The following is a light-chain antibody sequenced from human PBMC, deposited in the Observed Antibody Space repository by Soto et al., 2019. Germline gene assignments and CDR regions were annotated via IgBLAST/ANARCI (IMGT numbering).Light chain of an antibody. CDR1: QDVSIH. CDR2: AAT. CDR3: QQANTLPLT. J-gene: IGKJ4*01. V-gene: IGKV1-12*01. Sequence: DIQMTQSPSAVSASVGDRVTITCRASQDVSIHVVWYQQKPGKAPKLLIYAATALQRGVPSRFSGSGSGTEFTFTISNLQPEDLAMYYCQQANTLPLTFGGGTKVELK.